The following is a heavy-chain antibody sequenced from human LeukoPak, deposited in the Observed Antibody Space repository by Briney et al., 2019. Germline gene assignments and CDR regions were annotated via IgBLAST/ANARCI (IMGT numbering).Heavy chain of an antibody. CDR1: VVSISDYH. V-gene: IGHV4-59*07. Sequence: SVTLSLTCSVSVVSISDYHWIWIRQPPTKGLEWMGYFSYSGCNRYNPSLKRRVTMSVDTSKNQFSLRLISVAAADTAVYYCARMYSGTSYYFDFWGEGTLVSVSS. D-gene: IGHD1-26*01. J-gene: IGHJ4*02. CDR3: ARMYSGTSYYFDF. CDR2: FSYSGCN.